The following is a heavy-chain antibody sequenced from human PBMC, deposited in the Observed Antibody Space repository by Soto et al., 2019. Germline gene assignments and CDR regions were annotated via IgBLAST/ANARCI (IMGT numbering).Heavy chain of an antibody. J-gene: IGHJ6*03. V-gene: IGHV4-59*08. Sequence: SETLSLTCTVSGGSISSYYLSWIRQPPGKGLEWIGYIYYSGSTNYNPSLKSRVTISVDTSKNQFSLKLSSVTAADTAVYYCARTLDWNYYYYYYMDVWGKGTTVTVSS. D-gene: IGHD1-1*01. CDR1: GGSISSYY. CDR3: ARTLDWNYYYYYYMDV. CDR2: IYYSGST.